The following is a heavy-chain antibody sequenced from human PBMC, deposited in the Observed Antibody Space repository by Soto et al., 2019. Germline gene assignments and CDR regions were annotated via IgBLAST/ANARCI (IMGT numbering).Heavy chain of an antibody. CDR3: ARWGGEPNYYYYGMDV. J-gene: IGHJ6*02. Sequence: ASVKVSCKASGYTFTSYHINWGRQDTGQGLEWMGWMNPNSGNTGYAQKFQGRVTMTRNTSISTAYMELSSLRSEDTAVYYCARWGGEPNYYYYGMDVWGQGTTVTVSS. D-gene: IGHD3-10*01. CDR1: GYTFTSYH. V-gene: IGHV1-8*01. CDR2: MNPNSGNT.